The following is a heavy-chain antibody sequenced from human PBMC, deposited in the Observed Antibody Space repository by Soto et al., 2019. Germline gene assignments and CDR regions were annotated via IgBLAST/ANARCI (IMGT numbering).Heavy chain of an antibody. D-gene: IGHD5-18*01. CDR2: FDPEDGET. Sequence: ASVKVSCKVSGYTLTELSMHWVRQAPGKGLEWMGGFDPEDGETIYAQKFQGRVTMTQETSTDTAYMELSSLRSEDTAVYYCATVAPAYSYGYYFDYWGQGTLVTVSS. CDR1: GYTLTELS. J-gene: IGHJ4*02. V-gene: IGHV1-24*01. CDR3: ATVAPAYSYGYYFDY.